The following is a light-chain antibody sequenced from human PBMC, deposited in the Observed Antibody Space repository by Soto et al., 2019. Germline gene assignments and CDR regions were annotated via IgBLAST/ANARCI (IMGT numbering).Light chain of an antibody. J-gene: IGLJ2*01. CDR3: CSYAGSSTVV. CDR1: CSDVGSYNL. V-gene: IGLV2-23*01. Sequence: QSALTQPASVSGSPGQSITISCTGTCSDVGSYNLVSWYQQHPGKAPKLMIYEGSKRPSGVSNRFSGSKSGNTASLTISGLQAEDEADYYCCSYAGSSTVVFGGRTKLTVL. CDR2: EGS.